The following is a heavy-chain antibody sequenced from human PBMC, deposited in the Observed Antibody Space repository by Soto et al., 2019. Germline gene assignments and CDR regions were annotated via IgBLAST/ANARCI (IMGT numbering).Heavy chain of an antibody. V-gene: IGHV1-69*12. D-gene: IGHD2-8*01. Sequence: QVQLVQSGAEVKKPGSSVKVSCKASGGTFSSSAISWVRQAPGQGLEWMGGIIPIFGTAEYAQKFQGRVTITAAESTSTDFMEVSSLRSEDTAVYYCASNGESYYYYGMDVWGQGTTVTVSS. J-gene: IGHJ6*02. CDR2: IIPIFGTA. CDR1: GGTFSSSA. CDR3: ASNGESYYYYGMDV.